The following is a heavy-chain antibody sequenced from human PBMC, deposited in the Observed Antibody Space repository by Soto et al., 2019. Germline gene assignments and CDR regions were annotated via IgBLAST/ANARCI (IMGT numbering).Heavy chain of an antibody. V-gene: IGHV4-4*02. Sequence: SETLSLTCAVSGGSITSSNWWSWVRQPPGKGLEWLGEIYHSGSTNHNPSLKSRVTISVDNSKNQFSLKLSSVTAADTAVYYCAMVVPAATYFDYWGQGARVTVYS. D-gene: IGHD2-2*01. CDR3: AMVVPAATYFDY. CDR2: IYHSGST. J-gene: IGHJ4*02. CDR1: GGSITSSNW.